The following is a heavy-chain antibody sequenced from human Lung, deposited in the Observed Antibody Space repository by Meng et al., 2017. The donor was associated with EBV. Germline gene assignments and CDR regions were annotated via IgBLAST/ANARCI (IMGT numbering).Heavy chain of an antibody. CDR1: GDSVSSSSAA. CDR3: ARGATSVFDL. V-gene: IGHV6-1*01. J-gene: IGHJ2*01. Sequence: QVQLQESGPGLVKPSQPLYLTCVISGDSVSSSSAAWTWIRQYPSRGLEWMGRTYYRSKWYNDYAVFVKSRITINPDTSKNQFSLQLNSVTPEDTAVYYCARGATSVFDLWGRGTLVTVSS. CDR2: TYYRSKWYN.